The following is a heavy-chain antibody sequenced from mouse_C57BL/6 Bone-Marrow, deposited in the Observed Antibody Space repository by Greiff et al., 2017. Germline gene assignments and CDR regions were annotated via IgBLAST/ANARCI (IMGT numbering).Heavy chain of an antibody. CDR2: IYPGDGYT. CDR1: GYTFTNYW. CDR3: ARGEGSYFDY. Sequence: QVQLQQSGAELVRPGTSVKMSCKASGYTFTNYWIGWAKQRPGHGLEWIGDIYPGDGYTNYNEKFKGKATLTADKSSSTAYMQFSSLTSEDSAIYYCARGEGSYFDYWGQGTTLTVSS. J-gene: IGHJ2*01. V-gene: IGHV1-63*01.